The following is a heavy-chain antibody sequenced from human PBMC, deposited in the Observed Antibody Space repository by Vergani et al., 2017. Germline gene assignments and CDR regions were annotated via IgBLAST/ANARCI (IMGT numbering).Heavy chain of an antibody. Sequence: QVQLQESGPGLVKPSETLSLTCTVSGGSISSYYWSWIRQPPGKGLEWIGYIYYSGSTNYNPSLKSRVTISVDTSKNQFSLKLSSVTAADTAVYYCARDGGHTGLHTAMEYWFDPWGQGTLVTVSS. V-gene: IGHV4-59*01. J-gene: IGHJ5*02. CDR3: ARDGGHTGLHTAMEYWFDP. CDR1: GGSISSYY. CDR2: IYYSGST. D-gene: IGHD5-18*01.